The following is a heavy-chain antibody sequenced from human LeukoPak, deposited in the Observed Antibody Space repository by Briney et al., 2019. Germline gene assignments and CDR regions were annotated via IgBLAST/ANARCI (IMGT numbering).Heavy chain of an antibody. CDR3: ALLGANVDFDY. CDR2: ICGSGDHT. D-gene: IGHD1-26*01. CDR1: GFTFSIYP. V-gene: IGHV3-23*01. J-gene: IGHJ4*02. Sequence: PGGPLRLSCAASGFTFSIYPMSWARHPPGRGVEWVSVICGSGDHTYYADSGSGRLIISRDNSKNTLYLQMNSLRAEDTAVYYRALLGANVDFDYWGQGTLVTVSS.